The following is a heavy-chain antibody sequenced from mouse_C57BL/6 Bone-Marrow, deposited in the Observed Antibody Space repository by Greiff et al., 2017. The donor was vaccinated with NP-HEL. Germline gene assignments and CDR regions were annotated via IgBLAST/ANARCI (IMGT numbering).Heavy chain of an antibody. D-gene: IGHD2-4*01. V-gene: IGHV5-6*01. Sequence: EVQLVESGGDLVKPGGSLKLSCAASGFTFSSYGMSWVRQTPDKRLEWVATISSGGSYTYYPDSVKGRFTISRDNAKNTLYLQKSSMKSEDTAMYYYAGNYYDDYFDYWGQGTTLTVSS. CDR3: AGNYYDDYFDY. CDR2: ISSGGSYT. CDR1: GFTFSSYG. J-gene: IGHJ2*01.